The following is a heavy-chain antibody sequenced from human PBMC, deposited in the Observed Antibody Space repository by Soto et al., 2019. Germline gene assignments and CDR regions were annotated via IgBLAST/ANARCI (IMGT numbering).Heavy chain of an antibody. CDR1: GGTISGYY. Sequence: PSETLSLTCSVSGGTISGYYWTWIRQPAGKGLEWIGRICSSGNTKYNPSLQSRVTMSLDTSNNQFSLRLTSVTAADTAVYYCARGQRFSDWFDPWGQGTLVTVSS. V-gene: IGHV4-4*07. CDR3: ARGQRFSDWFDP. J-gene: IGHJ5*02. CDR2: ICSSGNT. D-gene: IGHD3-3*01.